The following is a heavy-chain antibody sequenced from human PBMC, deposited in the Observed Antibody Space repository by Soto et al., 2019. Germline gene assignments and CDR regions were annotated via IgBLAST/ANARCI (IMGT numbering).Heavy chain of an antibody. V-gene: IGHV3-23*01. Sequence: EVQLLESGGGLVQPGGSLRVSCAASGFSFSSYAMNWVRQAPGKGLEWVSAISASGGSTYYAAAVEGRFTISRDNSRNTLYLQMNSLRAEDTAEYYCAKDRGGRAIFGVLIIDGMDVWGQGTTVTASS. CDR2: ISASGGST. D-gene: IGHD3-3*01. CDR1: GFSFSSYA. CDR3: AKDRGGRAIFGVLIIDGMDV. J-gene: IGHJ6*02.